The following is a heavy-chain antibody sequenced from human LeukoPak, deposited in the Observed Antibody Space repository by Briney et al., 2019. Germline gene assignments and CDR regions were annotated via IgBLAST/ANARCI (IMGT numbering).Heavy chain of an antibody. D-gene: IGHD3-10*01. CDR1: GFTFSSYS. V-gene: IGHV3-21*01. Sequence: GGSLRLSCAASGFTFSSYSMNWVRQAPGKGLEWVSSISSSSSYIYYADSVKGRFTISRDNAKNSLYLQMNSLRAEDTAVYYCARVDRGALPFDYWGQGTLVTVSS. CDR2: ISSSSSYI. CDR3: ARVDRGALPFDY. J-gene: IGHJ4*02.